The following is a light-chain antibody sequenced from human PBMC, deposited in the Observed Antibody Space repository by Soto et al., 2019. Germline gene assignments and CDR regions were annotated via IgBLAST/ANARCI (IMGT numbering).Light chain of an antibody. CDR3: QQYNSWWT. Sequence: IQMTQSPATLSASVGDRVTITCRASQSINRWLAWYQQRPGKAPKLLIYDVSNLETGVPSRFSGSESGTERSGTEFTLTISSLQPDEFATYYCQQYNSWWTFGQGTRVEIK. CDR1: QSINRW. J-gene: IGKJ1*01. V-gene: IGKV1-5*01. CDR2: DVS.